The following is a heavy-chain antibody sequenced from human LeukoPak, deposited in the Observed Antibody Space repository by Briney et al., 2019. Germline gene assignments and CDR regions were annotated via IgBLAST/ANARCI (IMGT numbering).Heavy chain of an antibody. CDR2: IWYDGSNK. CDR3: ARKNAAASDY. J-gene: IGHJ4*02. D-gene: IGHD6-13*01. CDR1: GSTFSSYG. V-gene: IGHV3-33*01. Sequence: PGGSLRLSCAASGSTFSSYGMHWVRQAPGKGLEWVALIWYDGSNKDYAESVKGRFTISRDSSKNTLYLQMNSLRAEDTAVYYCARKNAAASDYWGQGTLVTVSS.